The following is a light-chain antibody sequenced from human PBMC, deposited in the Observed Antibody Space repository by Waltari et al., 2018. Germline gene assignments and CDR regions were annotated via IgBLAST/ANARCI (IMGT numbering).Light chain of an antibody. CDR2: DVF. CDR1: SSDVGDFEY. V-gene: IGLV2-14*03. CDR3: NSYSTSSAPA. J-gene: IGLJ2*01. Sequence: SALTQPASVSGSPGQSVTLPCTGTSSDVGDFEYVSWFQQHPGKAPKLLIYDVFSRPSGVSNRFSASKSGNTASLTISGLQAEDEANYFCNSYSTSSAPAFGGGTKLTVL.